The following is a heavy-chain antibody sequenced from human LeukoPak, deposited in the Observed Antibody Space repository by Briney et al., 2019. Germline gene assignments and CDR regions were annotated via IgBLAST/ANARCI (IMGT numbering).Heavy chain of an antibody. Sequence: SETLSLTCNVAGGSINYYYWSWIRQAPGKGLEWIGYIYSSGSTNYNPSLKSRVTISVDTSKNQFSLKLSSVTAADTAVYYCTRGSIAYYYMDVWGKGTTVTISS. CDR3: TRGSIAYYYMDV. CDR1: GGSINYYY. D-gene: IGHD3-22*01. V-gene: IGHV4-59*01. CDR2: IYSSGST. J-gene: IGHJ6*03.